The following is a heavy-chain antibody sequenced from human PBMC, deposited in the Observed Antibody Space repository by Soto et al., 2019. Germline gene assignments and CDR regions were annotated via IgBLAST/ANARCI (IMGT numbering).Heavy chain of an antibody. V-gene: IGHV3-48*03. CDR3: TRAAWFPYLSFY. D-gene: IGHD3-10*01. CDR1: GFTFSRFE. CDR2: ISSSGSTA. J-gene: IGHJ4*02. Sequence: GGSLRLSCAASGFTFSRFELHWVRQAPGKGLEWISYISSSGSTAYYASSVEGRFTISRDNANNSVYLQMDSLRAEDTAPYYCTRAAWFPYLSFYWGQGALVTVSS.